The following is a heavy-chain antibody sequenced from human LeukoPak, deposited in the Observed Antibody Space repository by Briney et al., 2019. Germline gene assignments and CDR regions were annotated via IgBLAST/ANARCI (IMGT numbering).Heavy chain of an antibody. CDR2: ISHSGST. CDR1: GGSITSGGNF. J-gene: IGHJ4*02. D-gene: IGHD2-2*01. CDR3: ARYYCGSSTCPGVDY. V-gene: IGHV4-31*03. Sequence: SETLSLTCTVSGGSITSGGNFWTWIRQHPGEGLEWIGYISHSGSTYYNPSLKSRVTISVDTSKNHFSLQLNSVTAADTAMCYCARYYCGSSTCPGVDYWGRGTLVTVSS.